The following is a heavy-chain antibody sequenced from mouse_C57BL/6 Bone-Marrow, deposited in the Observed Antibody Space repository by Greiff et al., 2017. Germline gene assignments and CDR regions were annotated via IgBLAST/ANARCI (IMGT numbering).Heavy chain of an antibody. V-gene: IGHV5-17*01. D-gene: IGHD1-1*01. J-gene: IGHJ4*01. CDR2: ISSGSSTI. CDR1: GFTFSDYG. CDR3: ARPLYYGSSDDAMDY. Sequence: EVKVVESGGGLVKPGGSLKLSCAASGFTFSDYGMHWVRQAPEKGLEWVAYISSGSSTIYYADTVKGRFTISRDNAKNTLFLQMTSLRSEDAAMYYCARPLYYGSSDDAMDYWGQGTSVTVSS.